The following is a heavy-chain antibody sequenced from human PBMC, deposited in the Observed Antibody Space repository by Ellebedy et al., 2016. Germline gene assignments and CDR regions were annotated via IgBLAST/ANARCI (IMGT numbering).Heavy chain of an antibody. CDR2: ISWDGGST. D-gene: IGHD3-9*01. CDR3: AKDMGDILTGYYPFDY. V-gene: IGHV3-43*01. CDR1: GFTFDDYT. J-gene: IGHJ4*02. Sequence: GESLKISXAASGFTFDDYTMHWVRQAPGKGLEWVSLISWDGGSTYYADSVKGRFTISRDNSKNSLYLQMNSLRTEDTALYYCAKDMGDILTGYYPFDYWGQGTLVTVSS.